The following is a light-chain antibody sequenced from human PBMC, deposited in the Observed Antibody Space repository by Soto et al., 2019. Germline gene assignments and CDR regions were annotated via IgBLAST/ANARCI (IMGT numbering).Light chain of an antibody. Sequence: DIQMTQSPSSLSTSVGDRVTITCRASQSISSYLNWYQQKPGKAPKLLIYAASNLQSGVPSRFSGSGSGTDFTLTISSLQPEDSATYYCQQSYNTPRTFGQGTKVEIK. CDR2: AAS. CDR1: QSISSY. V-gene: IGKV1-39*01. CDR3: QQSYNTPRT. J-gene: IGKJ1*01.